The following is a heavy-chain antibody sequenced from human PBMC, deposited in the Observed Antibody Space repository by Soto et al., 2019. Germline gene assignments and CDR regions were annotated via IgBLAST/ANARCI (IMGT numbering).Heavy chain of an antibody. CDR3: ARAGYYDSSGQFYFDY. Sequence: PGGSLRLSCAASGFTFSSYDMHWVRQATGKGLEWVSAIGTAGDPYYPGSVKGRFTISRENAKNSLYLQMNSLRAGDTAVYYCARAGYYDSSGQFYFDYRGQGTLVTVSS. V-gene: IGHV3-13*05. CDR2: IGTAGDP. D-gene: IGHD3-22*01. J-gene: IGHJ4*02. CDR1: GFTFSSYD.